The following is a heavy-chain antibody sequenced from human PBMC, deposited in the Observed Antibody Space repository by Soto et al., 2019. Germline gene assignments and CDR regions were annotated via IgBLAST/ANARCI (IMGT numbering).Heavy chain of an antibody. CDR3: TRGIVATSDGFDI. CDR1: GFTFGDYA. D-gene: IGHD5-12*01. V-gene: IGHV3-49*03. CDR2: IRSKAYGGTT. Sequence: EVQLVESGGGLVQPGRSLRLSCTASGFTFGDYAMSWFRQAPGKGLEWVGFIRSKAYGGTTEYAASVKGRFTISRDDSKSIAYLQMNSLKTEDTAVYYCTRGIVATSDGFDIWGQGTMVTVSS. J-gene: IGHJ3*02.